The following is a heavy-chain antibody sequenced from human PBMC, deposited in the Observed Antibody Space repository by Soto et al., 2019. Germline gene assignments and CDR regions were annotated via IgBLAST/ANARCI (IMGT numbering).Heavy chain of an antibody. CDR2: IWYDGINK. CDR3: ARDSGYSYGPLDY. J-gene: IGHJ4*02. D-gene: IGHD5-18*01. V-gene: IGHV3-33*01. Sequence: PGGSLRLSCAASGFTFSSFSMHWVRQAPGKGLEWVAVIWYDGINKYYADSVKGRFTISRDNAKNSLYLQMNSLRAEDTAVYYCARDSGYSYGPLDYWGQGTLVTVSS. CDR1: GFTFSSFS.